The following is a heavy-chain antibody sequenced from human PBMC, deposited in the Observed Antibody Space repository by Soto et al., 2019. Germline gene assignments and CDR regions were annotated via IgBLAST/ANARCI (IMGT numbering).Heavy chain of an antibody. CDR1: GDSLTTNHW. D-gene: IGHD6-19*01. CDR3: ARDAAVPGESDRFDY. CDR2: VYHNGRT. J-gene: IGHJ4*02. V-gene: IGHV4-4*02. Sequence: QVQLQESGPGLVKPSGTLSLTCAVSGDSLTTNHWWSWGRQPPGKGLEWIGEVYHNGRTDYNPSLRSRVTMSIATSKNQLSLKLTSVTAADTAIYYCARDAAVPGESDRFDYWGQGTLVTVSS.